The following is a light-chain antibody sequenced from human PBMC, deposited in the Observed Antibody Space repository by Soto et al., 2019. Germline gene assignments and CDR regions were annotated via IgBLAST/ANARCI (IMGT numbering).Light chain of an antibody. CDR3: MQALQTPLT. V-gene: IGKV2-28*01. Sequence: EIVMTQSPLSLPVTPGEAASISCRSSQSLLHSNGYTYLDWYQQKPGQSPKLLIYWGSNRASGVPDRFSGSGSGTDFTLKISRVEAEDVGLYYCMQALQTPLTFGPGTRVDIK. J-gene: IGKJ3*01. CDR2: WGS. CDR1: QSLLHSNGYTY.